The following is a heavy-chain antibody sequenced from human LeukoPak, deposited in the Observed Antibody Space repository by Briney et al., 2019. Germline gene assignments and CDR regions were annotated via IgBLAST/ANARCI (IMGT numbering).Heavy chain of an antibody. CDR2: ISAYNGNT. CDR3: ARDWGYCSSTSCYLV. Sequence: GASLKVSCKASVYTFTSYGISWVRRAPGQGREWMGWISAYNGNTNYAQKLQGRVTMTTDTSTSTASMELRSLRSDDTAVYYCARDWGYCSSTSCYLVWGQGTLVTVSS. CDR1: VYTFTSYG. J-gene: IGHJ4*02. D-gene: IGHD2-2*01. V-gene: IGHV1-18*01.